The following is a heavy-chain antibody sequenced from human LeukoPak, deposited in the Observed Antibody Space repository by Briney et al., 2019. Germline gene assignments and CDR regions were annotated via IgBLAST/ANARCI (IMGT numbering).Heavy chain of an antibody. D-gene: IGHD2-21*02. Sequence: SGGSLRLSCAASGFTFSSYEMNWVRQAPGKGLEWVSYISSSGSTIYYADSVKGRFTISRDNVKNSLYLQMNSLRAEDTAVYYCARSYVVVTAIDAFDIWGQGTMVTVSS. CDR2: ISSSGSTI. J-gene: IGHJ3*02. CDR3: ARSYVVVTAIDAFDI. V-gene: IGHV3-48*03. CDR1: GFTFSSYE.